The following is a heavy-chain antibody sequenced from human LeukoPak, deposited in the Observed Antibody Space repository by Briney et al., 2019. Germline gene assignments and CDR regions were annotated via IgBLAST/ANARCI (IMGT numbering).Heavy chain of an antibody. J-gene: IGHJ4*02. CDR1: GGSISSSSYY. CDR2: IYYSGST. D-gene: IGHD6-13*01. CDR3: ARCRIAAAEAFDY. Sequence: SETLSLTCTVSGGSISSSSYYWGWIRQPPGKGLEWIGSIYYSGSTYYNPSPKSRVTISVDTSKNQFSLKLSSVPAADTAVYYCARCRIAAAEAFDYWGQGTLVTVSS. V-gene: IGHV4-39*01.